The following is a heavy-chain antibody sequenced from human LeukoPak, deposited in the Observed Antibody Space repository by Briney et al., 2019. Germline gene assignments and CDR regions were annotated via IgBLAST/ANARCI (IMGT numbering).Heavy chain of an antibody. D-gene: IGHD5-18*01. J-gene: IGHJ4*02. CDR1: GFTFSNAW. V-gene: IGHV3-15*01. CDR2: IKSKTDGGTT. CDR3: ARSPPTGVDTTMARVY. Sequence: GGSLRLSCAASGFTFSNAWMSWVRQAPGKGLEWVGRIKSKTDGGTTDYAAPVKGRFTISRDDSKNTLYLQMNSLRAEDTAVYYCARSPPTGVDTTMARVYWGQGTLVTVSS.